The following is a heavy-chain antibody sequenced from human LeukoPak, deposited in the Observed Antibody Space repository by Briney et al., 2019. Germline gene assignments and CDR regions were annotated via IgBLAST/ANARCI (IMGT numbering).Heavy chain of an antibody. J-gene: IGHJ4*02. CDR1: GGTFSSYA. Sequence: SVKVSCKASGGTFSSYAVSWVRQAPGQGLEWMGGIIPIFGTANYAQKFQGRVTMTEDTSTDTAYMELSSLRSEDTAVYYCATDAASFSSSWYSWGQGTLVTVSS. CDR2: IIPIFGTA. D-gene: IGHD6-13*01. CDR3: ATDAASFSSSWYS. V-gene: IGHV1-69*06.